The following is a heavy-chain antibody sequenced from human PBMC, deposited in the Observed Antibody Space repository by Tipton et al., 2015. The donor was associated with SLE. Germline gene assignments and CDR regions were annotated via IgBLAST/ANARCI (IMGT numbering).Heavy chain of an antibody. CDR1: GYTFTSYY. D-gene: IGHD3-22*01. CDR3: ARDRRYDGSDYCSLDY. J-gene: IGHJ4*02. Sequence: QVQLVQSGAEVRKPGASVKVSCKASGYTFTSYYISWVRQAPGQGLEWMGWISAYNGNTNYAQKLQDRVTMTTDASTSTAYMELRSLRSDDTAVYYCARDRRYDGSDYCSLDYWGQGTLVTVSS. CDR2: ISAYNGNT. V-gene: IGHV1-18*01.